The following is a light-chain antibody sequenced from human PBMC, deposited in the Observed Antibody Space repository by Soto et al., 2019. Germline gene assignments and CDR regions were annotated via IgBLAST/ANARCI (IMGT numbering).Light chain of an antibody. CDR2: GAS. CDR3: QQYGSSPLT. CDR1: QSVTSH. V-gene: IGKV3-20*01. J-gene: IGKJ4*01. Sequence: EIVVTQSPATLSVSPGESATLSCRASQSVTSHLAWYQQKPGQAPRLLIYGASSRATGIPDRFSGSGSGTDFTLTISRLEPEDFAVYYCQQYGSSPLTFGRGTKVDIK.